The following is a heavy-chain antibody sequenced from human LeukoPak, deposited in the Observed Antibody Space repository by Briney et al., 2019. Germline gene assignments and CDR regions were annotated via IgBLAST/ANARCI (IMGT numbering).Heavy chain of an antibody. D-gene: IGHD1-20*01. CDR1: GGSISSSSYY. J-gene: IGHJ4*02. Sequence: TSETLSLTCTVSGGSISSSSYYWGWIRQPPGKGLEWIGSIYYSGSTYYNPSLKSRVTISVDTSKNQFSLKLSSVTAADTAVHYCARHLVRRLLTGEPQDFDYWGQGTLVTVSS. V-gene: IGHV4-39*01. CDR2: IYYSGST. CDR3: ARHLVRRLLTGEPQDFDY.